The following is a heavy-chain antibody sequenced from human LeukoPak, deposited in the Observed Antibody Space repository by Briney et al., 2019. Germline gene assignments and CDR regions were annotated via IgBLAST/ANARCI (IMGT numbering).Heavy chain of an antibody. D-gene: IGHD3-22*01. CDR3: ARGQRHGMIRGWFDP. CDR1: GGSISSSSYY. J-gene: IGHJ5*02. Sequence: PSETLSLTCTVSGGSISSSSYYWGWISQPPGKGLERIGSIYYSGSTYYNPSLKSRVTISVDTSKNQFSLKLSSVTAADTAVYYCARGQRHGMIRGWFDPWGQGALVTVSP. CDR2: IYYSGST. V-gene: IGHV4-39*01.